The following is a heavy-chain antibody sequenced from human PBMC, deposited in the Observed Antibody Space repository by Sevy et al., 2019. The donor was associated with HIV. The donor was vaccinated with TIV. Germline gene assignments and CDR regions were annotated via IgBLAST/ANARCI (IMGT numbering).Heavy chain of an antibody. D-gene: IGHD2-15*01. V-gene: IGHV3-48*02. CDR2: ISRASSTI. CDR3: ARDRGLLLGFDFDI. Sequence: GGSLRLSCAASGFTFSSYSMNWVRQAPGKGLEWVAYISRASSTIYYADSVKGRFTIYRDNAKNLQYLQMNSLRDEDTAVYYCARDRGLLLGFDFDIWGQGTMVTVSS. CDR1: GFTFSSYS. J-gene: IGHJ3*02.